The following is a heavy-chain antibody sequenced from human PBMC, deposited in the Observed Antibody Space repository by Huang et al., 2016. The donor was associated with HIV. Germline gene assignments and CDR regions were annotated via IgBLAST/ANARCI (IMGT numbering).Heavy chain of an antibody. J-gene: IGHJ4*02. D-gene: IGHD1-26*01. CDR3: AAQWELRGGVDF. CDR2: IYSDGST. Sequence: EVQLVESGGGLIQPGGSLRLSCAASGFTVSSNYMSWVRQAPGKGLEWVSVIYSDGSTYFADSGKGRFTISRDNSKNTLYLQMNSLRAEDTAVYYCAAQWELRGGVDFWGQGTLVTVSS. CDR1: GFTVSSNY. V-gene: IGHV3-53*01.